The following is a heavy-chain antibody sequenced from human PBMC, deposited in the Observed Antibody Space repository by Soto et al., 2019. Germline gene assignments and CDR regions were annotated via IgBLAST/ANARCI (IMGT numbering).Heavy chain of an antibody. D-gene: IGHD3-22*01. CDR1: GFTFSGYA. J-gene: IGHJ4*02. CDR3: AKTYYYDSSGQAHYFDY. Sequence: GGSLRLSCAASGFTFSGYAMSWVRQAPGKGLEWVSAISGSGGSTYYADSVKGRFTISRDNSKNTLYLQMNSLRAEDTAVYYCAKTYYYDSSGQAHYFDYWGQGTLVTVSS. CDR2: ISGSGGST. V-gene: IGHV3-23*01.